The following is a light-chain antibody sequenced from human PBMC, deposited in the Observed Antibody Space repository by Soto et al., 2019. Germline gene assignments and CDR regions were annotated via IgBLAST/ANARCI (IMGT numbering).Light chain of an antibody. CDR1: QGVSSN. V-gene: IGKV3-15*01. Sequence: DIVMTQSPATLSASLGERATLSCRASQGVSSNLAWYQQKPGQAPRLRIYGASTMATGIPARFSGSGSGTEFTLTISSLQSEDFAAYYCQQYNNWPLTFGQGTKVEIK. CDR3: QQYNNWPLT. J-gene: IGKJ1*01. CDR2: GAS.